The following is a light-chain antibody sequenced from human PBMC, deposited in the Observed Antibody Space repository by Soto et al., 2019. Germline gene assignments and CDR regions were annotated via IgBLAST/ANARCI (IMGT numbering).Light chain of an antibody. CDR2: DVS. Sequence: QSALTQPASVSGSPGQSITISCTGTSSDVGAYTYVSWYQQHPGKAPKLMSYDVSNRPSGVSNRFSGSKSGNTASLTIAGLQAEDEAYSYCSAYTSRSTPYVFGTGTKVTVL. V-gene: IGLV2-14*01. CDR1: SSDVGAYTY. CDR3: SAYTSRSTPYV. J-gene: IGLJ1*01.